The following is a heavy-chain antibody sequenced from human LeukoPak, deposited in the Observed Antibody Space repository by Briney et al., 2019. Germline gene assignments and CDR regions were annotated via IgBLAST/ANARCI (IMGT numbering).Heavy chain of an antibody. CDR3: ASDTNSGSYQGNAFDI. Sequence: ASVKVSCKASGYTFTSYYMHWVRQAPGQGLEWMGIINPSGGSTSYAQKFQGRVTMTRDASTSTVYMELSSLRSEDTAVYYCASDTNSGSYQGNAFDIWGQGTMVTVSS. J-gene: IGHJ3*02. CDR1: GYTFTSYY. CDR2: INPSGGST. V-gene: IGHV1-46*01. D-gene: IGHD1-26*01.